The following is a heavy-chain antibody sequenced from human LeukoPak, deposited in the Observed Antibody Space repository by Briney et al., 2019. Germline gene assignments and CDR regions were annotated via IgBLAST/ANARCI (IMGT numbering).Heavy chain of an antibody. D-gene: IGHD2-15*01. CDR1: GFTFTTYA. CDR3: AKSGLNRFDY. Sequence: GGSLRLSCGASGFTFTTYAMTWVRQAPGKGLEWVSSITGSGGSTYYADSVKGRFTVSRDNSKNTLYLQMNSLRVEDTAVYYCAKSGLNRFDYWGQGTLVTVSS. J-gene: IGHJ4*02. V-gene: IGHV3-23*01. CDR2: ITGSGGST.